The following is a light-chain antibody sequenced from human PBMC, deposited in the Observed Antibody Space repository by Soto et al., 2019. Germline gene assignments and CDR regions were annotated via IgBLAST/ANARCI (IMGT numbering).Light chain of an antibody. CDR3: QKYNSAPWT. Sequence: DIQMTQSPSSLSASVGDRVTITFRASQGISNSLAWYQQKPGKVPKLLMYAASTFHSAVPSRLSRSGSGTHFTLTISGLQPEAVATYYCQKYNSAPWTFGQGTKVEIK. CDR2: AAS. V-gene: IGKV1-27*01. J-gene: IGKJ1*01. CDR1: QGISNS.